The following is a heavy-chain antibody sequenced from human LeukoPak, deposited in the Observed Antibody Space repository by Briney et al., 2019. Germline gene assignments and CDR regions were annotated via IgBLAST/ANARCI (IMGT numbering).Heavy chain of an antibody. CDR2: IKQHGSEK. CDR3: ARVRGDYYMDV. V-gene: IGHV3-7*01. CDR1: GFIFSSYW. Sequence: GGSLRLSCAASGFIFSSYWMTWVRQAPGKGLEWVANIKQHGSEKYYVDSVKGRFTISRDNAKNSPYLQMNSLRAEDTAVYYCARVRGDYYMDVWGKGTTVTVSS. D-gene: IGHD4-17*01. J-gene: IGHJ6*03.